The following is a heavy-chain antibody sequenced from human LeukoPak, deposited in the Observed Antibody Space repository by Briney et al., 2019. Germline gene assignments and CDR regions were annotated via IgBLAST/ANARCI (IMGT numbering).Heavy chain of an antibody. D-gene: IGHD3-9*01. CDR2: FDPEDGET. J-gene: IGHJ4*02. CDR1: GYTLTELS. CDR3: ATDKRGRYLDWLLYY. Sequence: EASVKVSCKVSGYTLTELSMHWVRQAPGKGLEWMGGFDPEDGETIYAQKFQGRVTMTEDTSTDTAYMELSSLRSEDTAVYYCATDKRGRYLDWLLYYWGQGTLVTVSS. V-gene: IGHV1-24*01.